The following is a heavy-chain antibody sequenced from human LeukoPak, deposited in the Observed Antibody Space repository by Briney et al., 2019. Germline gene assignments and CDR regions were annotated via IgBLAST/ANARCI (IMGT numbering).Heavy chain of an antibody. D-gene: IGHD4-23*01. J-gene: IGHJ3*02. CDR2: IYSGGST. V-gene: IGHV3-66*01. Sequence: GGSLRLSCAASGFTVSSNYMSWVRQAPGKGLEWVSVIYSGGSTYYAGSVKGRFTISRDNSKNTLYLQMNSLRAEDTAVYYCARDLTDGGLPRYAFDIWGQGTMVTVSS. CDR1: GFTVSSNY. CDR3: ARDLTDGGLPRYAFDI.